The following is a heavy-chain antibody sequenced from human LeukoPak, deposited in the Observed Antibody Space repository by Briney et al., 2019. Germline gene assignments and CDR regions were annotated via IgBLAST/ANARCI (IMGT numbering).Heavy chain of an antibody. Sequence: SQTLSLTCAISGDSVSSNSAAWNWVRQSPSSGLVWLGWTYYRSKWYNDYTLSVKSRITINPDTSKNHFSLHLNSVTPEDTAVYYCARTVGLYYVDYWGPGTLVTVSS. J-gene: IGHJ4*02. CDR2: TYYRSKWYN. D-gene: IGHD1-26*01. V-gene: IGHV6-1*01. CDR1: GDSVSSNSAA. CDR3: ARTVGLYYVDY.